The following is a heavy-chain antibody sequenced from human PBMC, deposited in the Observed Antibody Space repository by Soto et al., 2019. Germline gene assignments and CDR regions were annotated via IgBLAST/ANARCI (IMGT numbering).Heavy chain of an antibody. D-gene: IGHD1-26*01. CDR3: ARKVVVGATHWFDP. Sequence: SETLSLTCAVSGYSIGSSNWWGWIRQPPGKGLEWIGYIYYSGSTYYNPSLKSRVTMSVDTSKNQFSLKLSSVTAVDTAVYYCARKVVVGATHWFDPWGQGTLVTVSS. J-gene: IGHJ5*02. V-gene: IGHV4-28*01. CDR1: GYSIGSSNW. CDR2: IYYSGST.